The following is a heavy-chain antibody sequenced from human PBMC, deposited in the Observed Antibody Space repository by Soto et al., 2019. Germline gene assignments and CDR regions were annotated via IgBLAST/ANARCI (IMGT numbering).Heavy chain of an antibody. CDR3: ARHGYGGFDY. CDR2: IHYSGST. Sequence: SETLSLTCTVSGGSISSYYWSWIRQPPGKGLEWIGYIHYSGSTNYNPSLKSRVTISVDTSKNQFSLKLSSVTAADTAVYYCARHGYGGFDYWGQGTLVTVS. CDR1: GGSISSYY. V-gene: IGHV4-59*08. J-gene: IGHJ4*02. D-gene: IGHD6-13*01.